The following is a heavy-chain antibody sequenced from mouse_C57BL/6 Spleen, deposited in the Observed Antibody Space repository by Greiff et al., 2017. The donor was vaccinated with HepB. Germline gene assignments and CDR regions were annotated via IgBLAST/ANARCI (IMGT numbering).Heavy chain of an antibody. CDR3: TGGYYDYVDY. D-gene: IGHD2-3*01. CDR2: IDPENGDT. V-gene: IGHV14-4*01. CDR1: GFNIKDDY. J-gene: IGHJ2*01. Sequence: VQLQQSGAELVRPGASVKLSCTASGFNIKDDYMHWVKQRPEQGLEWIGWIDPENGDTEYASKFQGKATITADTSSNTAYLQLSSLTSEDTAVDYCTGGYYDYVDYWGQGTTLTVSS.